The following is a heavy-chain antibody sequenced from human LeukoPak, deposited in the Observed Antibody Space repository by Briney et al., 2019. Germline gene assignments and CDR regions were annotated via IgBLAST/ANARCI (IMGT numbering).Heavy chain of an antibody. V-gene: IGHV3-30*04. Sequence: PGGSLRLSCAASGFTFRTYAMIWVRQAPGKGLEWVAVISDDGSNKYYAESVKGQFTISRDNSKNTLYLQMNSLRAEDTAVYYCARAFSTTAFDYWGQGTLVTVSS. D-gene: IGHD4-17*01. CDR3: ARAFSTTAFDY. CDR1: GFTFRTYA. J-gene: IGHJ4*02. CDR2: ISDDGSNK.